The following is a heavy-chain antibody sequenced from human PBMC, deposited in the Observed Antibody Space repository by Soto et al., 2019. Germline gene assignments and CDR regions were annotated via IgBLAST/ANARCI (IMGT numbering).Heavy chain of an antibody. CDR3: ARGLPNYSSFDS. CDR2: VSSDGSST. CDR1: GFTFSSYW. V-gene: IGHV3-74*01. D-gene: IGHD4-4*01. J-gene: IGHJ4*02. Sequence: DVQLVESGGGLVQPGGSLRLSCAASGFTFSSYWMHWIRQAPGKGLVWVSRVSSDGSSTVYATSVKGRLTISRDNAKNTLYLQMNSLSDEDTAVYYCARGLPNYSSFDSWGQGTLVTVSS.